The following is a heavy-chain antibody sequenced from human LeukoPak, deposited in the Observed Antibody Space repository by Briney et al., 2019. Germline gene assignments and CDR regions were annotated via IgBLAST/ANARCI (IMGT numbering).Heavy chain of an antibody. CDR2: INHSGST. D-gene: IGHD2-15*01. Sequence: SETLSLTCAVYGGSFSGYYWSWIRQPPGRGLEWIGEINHSGSTNYNPSLKSRVTISVDTSKNQFSLKLSSVTAADTAVYYCARGPAIAAEFLYYYYYYMDVWGKGTTVTVSS. V-gene: IGHV4-34*01. CDR1: GGSFSGYY. J-gene: IGHJ6*03. CDR3: ARGPAIAAEFLYYYYYYMDV.